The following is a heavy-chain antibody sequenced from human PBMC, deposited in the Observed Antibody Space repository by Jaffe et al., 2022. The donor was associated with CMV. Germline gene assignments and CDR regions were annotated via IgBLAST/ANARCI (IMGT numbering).Heavy chain of an antibody. J-gene: IGHJ4*02. Sequence: EVQLVESGGGLVQPGGSLRLSCAASGFTFSSYWMTWVRQAPGKGLEWVANIKQDGSEKFYVDSVKGRFTISRDNTKNSLYLQMNSLRAEDTAVYFCARPDGEVAAAVDYWGQGTLVTVSS. CDR3: ARPDGEVAAAVDY. CDR1: GFTFSSYW. D-gene: IGHD2-2*01. CDR2: IKQDGSEK. V-gene: IGHV3-7*03.